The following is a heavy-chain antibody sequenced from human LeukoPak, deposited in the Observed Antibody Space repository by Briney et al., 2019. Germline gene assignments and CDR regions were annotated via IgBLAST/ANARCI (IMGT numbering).Heavy chain of an antibody. CDR1: GFTFSSYG. CDR3: ARRPIKYYYYGMDV. V-gene: IGHV3-30*03. CDR2: ISYDGSNK. Sequence: GGSLRLSCAASGFTFSSYGMHWVRQAPGKGLEWVTVISYDGSNKYYADSVKGRFTISRDNSKNTLYLQMNSLRAEDTAVYYCARRPIKYYYYGMDVWGQGTTVTVSS. J-gene: IGHJ6*02.